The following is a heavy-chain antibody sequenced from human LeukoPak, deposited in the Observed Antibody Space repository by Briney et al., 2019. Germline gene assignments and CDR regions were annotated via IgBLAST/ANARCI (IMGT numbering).Heavy chain of an antibody. CDR2: IIPILGIA. CDR3: ARAYCSSTSCYRYYFDY. CDR1: GGTFSSYA. Sequence: SVKVSCKASGGTFSSYAISWVRQAPGQGLEWMGRIIPILGIANYAQKFQGRVTITADKSTSTAYMELSSLRPEDTAVYYCARAYCSSTSCYRYYFDYWGQGTLVTVSS. D-gene: IGHD2-2*01. V-gene: IGHV1-69*04. J-gene: IGHJ4*02.